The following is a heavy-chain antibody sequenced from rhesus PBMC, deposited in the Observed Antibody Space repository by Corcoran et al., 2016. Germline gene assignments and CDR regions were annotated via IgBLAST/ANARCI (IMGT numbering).Heavy chain of an antibody. V-gene: IGHV3S16*01. CDR3: TRSLSGYSYGYFDY. J-gene: IGHJ4*01. CDR2: ISSSSSTI. CDR1: GFTFSDYY. Sequence: EVQLVESGGGLVQPGGSLRLSCAASGFTFSDYYMSWVRQAPGKGLELVLSISSSSSTIYYADSVKGRFNISRDNAKNSLSLQMNSLKTEDTAVYYCTRSLSGYSYGYFDYWGQGVLVTVSS. D-gene: IGHD5-24*01.